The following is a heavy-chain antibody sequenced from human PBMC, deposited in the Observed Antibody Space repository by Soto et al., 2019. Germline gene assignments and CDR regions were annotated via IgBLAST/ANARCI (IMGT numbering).Heavy chain of an antibody. CDR1: GYTVTSYG. J-gene: IGHJ4*02. CDR2: ISGGNGNT. D-gene: IGHD1-26*01. Sequence: QVQLVQSGAELKKPGASVKVSCKASGYTVTSYGINWVRQAPGQRLEWMGWISGGNGNTNYSQHLQGRVTFTTDTSAGTVYMTLSSLTSEDTAVYYCARDYSGFSGSHYIDSSNYWGQGALVTVSS. V-gene: IGHV1-18*01. CDR3: ARDYSGFSGSHYIDSSNY.